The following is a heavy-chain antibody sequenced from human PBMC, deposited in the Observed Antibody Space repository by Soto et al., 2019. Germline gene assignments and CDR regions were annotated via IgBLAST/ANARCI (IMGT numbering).Heavy chain of an antibody. Sequence: QVQLPESGPGLVKPSETLSLTCTVSGGSISSYYWSWIRQPPGKGLEWIGYIYYSGSTNYNPSLKRRVTISVDTSKNQFSLKLSSVTAADTAVYYCARRYGSAFDIWGQGTMVTVSS. CDR3: ARRYGSAFDI. CDR1: GGSISSYY. V-gene: IGHV4-59*01. D-gene: IGHD3-10*01. CDR2: IYYSGST. J-gene: IGHJ3*02.